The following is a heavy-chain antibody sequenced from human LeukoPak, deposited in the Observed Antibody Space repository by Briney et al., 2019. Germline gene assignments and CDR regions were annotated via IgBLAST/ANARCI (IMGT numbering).Heavy chain of an antibody. V-gene: IGHV4-61*02. CDR1: GNSINSGDNY. D-gene: IGHD3-22*01. J-gene: IGHJ4*02. CDR3: ARASYSYDINGWVPFDY. Sequence: SQTLSLTCTVSGNSINSGDNYWSWIRQPAGKGLEWIGRIYTSGSTNYNPSLKSRVTISGDTSKNQFSLRLSSVTAADTAVYYCARASYSYDINGWVPFDYWGQGTLVTVSS. CDR2: IYTSGST.